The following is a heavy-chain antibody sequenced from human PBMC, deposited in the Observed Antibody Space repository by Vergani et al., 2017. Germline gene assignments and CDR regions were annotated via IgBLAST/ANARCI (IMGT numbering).Heavy chain of an antibody. CDR2: IYYSGST. Sequence: QVQLQESGPGLVKASQTLSLTCSVSGAYVGSGGYYWSWVHPGPGMGLDWIGYIYYSGSTYYNPSLERRLTISVDTSGNHHSLKLTSVAAADTAVYYCARQKDYYMDVWGKGATVTVS. J-gene: IGHJ6*03. CDR1: GAYVGSGGYY. V-gene: IGHV4-31*03. CDR3: ARQKDYYMDV.